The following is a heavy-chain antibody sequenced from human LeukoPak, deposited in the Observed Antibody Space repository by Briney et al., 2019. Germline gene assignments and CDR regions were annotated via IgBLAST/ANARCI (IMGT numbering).Heavy chain of an antibody. D-gene: IGHD2-8*01. CDR3: VRGGTSGSLDY. Sequence: PGGSLRLSCAASGFTFSSYWMHWVRQAPGKGLVWVSRISTDGSSTSYADSVKGRFTISRDNAKNTMYLQMSSLRAEDTAVYYCVRGGTSGSLDYWGQGTLVTVSS. CDR2: ISTDGSST. CDR1: GFTFSSYW. J-gene: IGHJ4*02. V-gene: IGHV3-74*01.